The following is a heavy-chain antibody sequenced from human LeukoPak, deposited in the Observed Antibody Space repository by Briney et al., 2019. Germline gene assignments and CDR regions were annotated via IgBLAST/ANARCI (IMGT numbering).Heavy chain of an antibody. J-gene: IGHJ4*02. D-gene: IGHD6-19*01. CDR3: ARDPNKYSSGWSGGTDY. Sequence: GRSLRLSCAASGFTFSSYGMHWVRQAPGQGLEWVAVIWYDGSNKYYADSVKGRFTISRDNSKNTLYLQMNSLRAEDTAVYYCARDPNKYSSGWSGGTDYWGQGTLVTVSS. CDR1: GFTFSSYG. CDR2: IWYDGSNK. V-gene: IGHV3-33*01.